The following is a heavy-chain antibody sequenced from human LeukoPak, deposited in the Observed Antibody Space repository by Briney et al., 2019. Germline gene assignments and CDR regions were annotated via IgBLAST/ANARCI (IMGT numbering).Heavy chain of an antibody. J-gene: IGHJ4*02. CDR1: GYSISSGYY. CDR2: IYSSGST. CDR3: ARRSGYSFDY. V-gene: IGHV4-38-2*02. Sequence: SETLSLTCTVSGYSISSGYYWGWIRQPPGKGLEWIGSIYSSGSTNYNPSLKSRVTISVDTSKNQFSLKLSSVTAADTAVYYCARRSGYSFDYWGQGTLVTVSS. D-gene: IGHD5-12*01.